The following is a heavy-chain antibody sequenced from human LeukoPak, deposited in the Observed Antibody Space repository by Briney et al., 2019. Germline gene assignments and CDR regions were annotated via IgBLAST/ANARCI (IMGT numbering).Heavy chain of an antibody. CDR3: AMIKEG. CDR1: GSTFSNNW. Sequence: GGSLRLSCAASGSTFSNNWMHWVRQAPGKGLVWVSRINSDGRTTTYADSVKGRFTISRDNAKNTLYLQMNSLRAEDTAVYYCAMIKEGWGQGTLVTVSS. D-gene: IGHD3-22*01. J-gene: IGHJ4*02. V-gene: IGHV3-74*01. CDR2: INSDGRTT.